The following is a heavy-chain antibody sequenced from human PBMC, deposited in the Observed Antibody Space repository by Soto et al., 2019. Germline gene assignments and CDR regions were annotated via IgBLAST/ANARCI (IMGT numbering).Heavy chain of an antibody. CDR2: VIPIFGTA. J-gene: IGHJ5*02. Sequence: ASVKVSCKASGGTFSSYAISWVRQAPGEGLEWTGGVIPIFGTANDAQKLERRVTSTADESTSKASMEPRSLGSEDTAVYYCARADRGGYPRKFDPWGQGTLVTVSS. CDR1: GGTFSSYA. D-gene: IGHD5-12*01. CDR3: ARADRGGYPRKFDP. V-gene: IGHV1-69*13.